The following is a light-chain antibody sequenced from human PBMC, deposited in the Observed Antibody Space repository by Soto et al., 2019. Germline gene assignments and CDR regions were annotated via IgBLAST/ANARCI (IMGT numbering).Light chain of an antibody. CDR3: SSYAGSNNFV. CDR1: SSDVGGYNY. J-gene: IGLJ1*01. V-gene: IGLV2-8*01. CDR2: EVS. Sequence: QSALTQPPSASGSPGQSVTISCTGTSSDVGGYNYVSWYQQHPGKAPKRMIYEVSERPSGVPDRFSGSKSSNTASLTVSGLQAEDEADYYCSSYAGSNNFVFGTGTKVTVL.